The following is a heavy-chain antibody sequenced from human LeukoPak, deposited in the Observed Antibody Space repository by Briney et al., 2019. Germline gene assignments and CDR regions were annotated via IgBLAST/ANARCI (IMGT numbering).Heavy chain of an antibody. CDR2: ISSSSSTI. Sequence: GGSLRLSCAAPGFTFSSYNMNWVRQAPGKGLEWVSYISSSSSTIYYADSVKGRFTISRDNANNLLYLQMLSLRAEDTAVYYCARFGYNYGMDVWGQGTTVTVSS. CDR1: GFTFSSYN. D-gene: IGHD2-2*02. J-gene: IGHJ6*02. V-gene: IGHV3-48*04. CDR3: ARFGYNYGMDV.